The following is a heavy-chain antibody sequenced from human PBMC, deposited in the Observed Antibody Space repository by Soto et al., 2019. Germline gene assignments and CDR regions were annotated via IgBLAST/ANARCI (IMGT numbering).Heavy chain of an antibody. Sequence: GASVKVSCKASGYTFISHGISWVREAPGQGLEWMGWISGYNGNTNYAQKFHGRVTMTTDTSTSTAYMELTSLRSDDTAVYFCAKPRAVASYDYWGQGTLVTVSS. D-gene: IGHD6-19*01. CDR3: AKPRAVASYDY. CDR1: GYTFISHG. V-gene: IGHV1-18*01. CDR2: ISGYNGNT. J-gene: IGHJ4*02.